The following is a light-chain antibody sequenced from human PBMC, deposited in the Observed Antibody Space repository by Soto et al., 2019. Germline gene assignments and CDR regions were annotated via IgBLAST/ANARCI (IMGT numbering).Light chain of an antibody. J-gene: IGKJ4*01. CDR3: QHRSSWPVT. V-gene: IGKV3-11*01. CDR2: DAS. CDR1: QSVSAY. Sequence: EVALTQSPATLSLSPGERATLSCRASQSVSAYLAWYQQKPGQAPRLLIYDASNRATGIPARFSGSGSGTDFTLTISTLEPEDFAVYYCQHRSSWPVTFGGGTRVEIK.